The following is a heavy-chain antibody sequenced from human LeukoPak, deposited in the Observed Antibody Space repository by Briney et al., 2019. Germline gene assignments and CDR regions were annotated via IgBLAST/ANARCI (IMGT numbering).Heavy chain of an antibody. CDR1: GFTFSSYS. D-gene: IGHD6-19*01. V-gene: IGHV3-21*01. Sequence: PGGSLRLSCAASGFTFSSYSMNWVRQAPGKGLEWVSSLSRTSIYIYYADSVKGRFTISRDNAKNSLYLQMNSLRDEDTAVYYCARDRASSGWLFSEPPHPATYGSSGVWGKGTTVTVSS. J-gene: IGHJ6*04. CDR3: ARDRASSGWLFSEPPHPATYGSSGV. CDR2: LSRTSIYI.